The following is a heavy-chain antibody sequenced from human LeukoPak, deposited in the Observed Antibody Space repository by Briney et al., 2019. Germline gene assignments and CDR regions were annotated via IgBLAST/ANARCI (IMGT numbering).Heavy chain of an antibody. CDR2: IIPILGIA. J-gene: IGHJ5*02. CDR3: ASGGDIVVVPAAGSWFDP. Sequence: SVKVSCKASGGTFSSYTISWVRQAPGQGLEWMGRIIPILGIANYAQKFQGRVTITADKSTSTAYMELSSLRSEDTAVYYCASGGDIVVVPAAGSWFDPWGQGTLVTVSS. CDR1: GGTFSSYT. D-gene: IGHD2-2*01. V-gene: IGHV1-69*02.